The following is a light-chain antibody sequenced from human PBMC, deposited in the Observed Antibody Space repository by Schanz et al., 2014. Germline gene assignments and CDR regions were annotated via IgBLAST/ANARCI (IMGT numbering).Light chain of an antibody. CDR2: DVT. J-gene: IGLJ2*01. CDR1: SSDVGGYNY. Sequence: QSALTQPRSVSGSPGQSVTISCTGTSSDVGGYNYVSWYKQLPGKAPKLMISDVTKRPSGVPDRFSGSKSGNTASLTISGLQAEDEADYYCSSYAGSNNLVFGGGTKLTVL. CDR3: SSYAGSNNLV. V-gene: IGLV2-11*01.